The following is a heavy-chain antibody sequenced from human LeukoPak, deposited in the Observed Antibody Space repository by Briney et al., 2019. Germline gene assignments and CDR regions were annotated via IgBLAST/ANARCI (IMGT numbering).Heavy chain of an antibody. CDR3: ARHGPTYYQKAFDI. CDR2: IYYIGST. D-gene: IGHD2-2*01. J-gene: IGHJ3*02. CDR1: GGSISRGSYY. V-gene: IGHV4-61*01. Sequence: SETLSLTCTVSGGSISRGSYYWSWIRQPPGKGLEWIGHIYYIGSTNYNPSPRSRVTISVDTSKNQFSLKLSSVTAADTAVYYCARHGPTYYQKAFDIWGQGTIVTVSS.